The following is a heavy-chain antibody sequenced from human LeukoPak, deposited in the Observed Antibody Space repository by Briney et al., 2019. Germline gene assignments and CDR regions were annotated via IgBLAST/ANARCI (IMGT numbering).Heavy chain of an antibody. V-gene: IGHV1-58*01. CDR2: IVVGSGNT. D-gene: IGHD2-8*01. Sequence: SVKVSCKASGFIFSSSAVQWVRQARGQRLEWIGWIVVGSGNTNYAQNFQERVTITRDTSISTAYMDLIRLTSDDAAVYYCVRTYCTTTSCGDLAYWGQGTLVTVSS. J-gene: IGHJ4*02. CDR3: VRTYCTTTSCGDLAY. CDR1: GFIFSSSA.